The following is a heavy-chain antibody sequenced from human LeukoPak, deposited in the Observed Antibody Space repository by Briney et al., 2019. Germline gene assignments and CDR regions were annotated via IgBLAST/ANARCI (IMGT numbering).Heavy chain of an antibody. CDR2: IYFSGGNT. Sequence: SETLSLTCAVSGGSISNYYWSWIWQPPGKELEWIGYIYFSGGNTNYNPSFKSRVTISVDTSKNQFFLRLNSVTAADTAVYYCARQPSGTAAFDIWGQGTVVTVSS. CDR3: ARQPSGTAAFDI. V-gene: IGHV4-59*08. D-gene: IGHD1-14*01. CDR1: GGSISNYY. J-gene: IGHJ3*02.